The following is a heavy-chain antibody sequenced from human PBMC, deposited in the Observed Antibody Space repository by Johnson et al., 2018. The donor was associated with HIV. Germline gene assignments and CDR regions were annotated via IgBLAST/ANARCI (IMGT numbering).Heavy chain of an antibody. V-gene: IGHV3-30*19. Sequence: QVQLVESGGGVVQPGRSLRLSCAASGFTFNPYGIHWVRRAPGKGLEWVALISYDGSNKYYAESVKGRFTISRDNSKNTLYLQMNSLRAEDTAVYYCARDRPIAPFDIWGQGTMVTVSS. J-gene: IGHJ3*02. CDR2: ISYDGSNK. CDR1: GFTFNPYG. D-gene: IGHD3-22*01. CDR3: ARDRPIAPFDI.